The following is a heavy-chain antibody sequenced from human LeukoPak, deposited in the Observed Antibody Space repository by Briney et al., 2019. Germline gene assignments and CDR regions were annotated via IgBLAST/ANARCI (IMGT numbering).Heavy chain of an antibody. Sequence: SETLSLTCTVSGGSISSGGYYWSWIRQHPGKGLEWIGYIYYSGSTNYNPSLKSRVTISVDTSKNQFSLKLSSVTAADTAVYYCARPYGTSDYAFDIWGQGTMVTVSS. CDR1: GGSISSGGYY. D-gene: IGHD3-3*01. CDR2: IYYSGST. V-gene: IGHV4-61*08. J-gene: IGHJ3*02. CDR3: ARPYGTSDYAFDI.